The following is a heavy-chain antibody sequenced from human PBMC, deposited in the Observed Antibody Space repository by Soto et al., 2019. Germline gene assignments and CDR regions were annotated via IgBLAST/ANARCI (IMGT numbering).Heavy chain of an antibody. D-gene: IGHD1-26*01. CDR3: TAGSYYT. Sequence: VQLVESGGGLVQPGGSLKLSCAGYGFSFSGSDIHWVRQASGKGLEWVGRVRSKAKNYATAYDVSVKGRFTISRDDSKNMANLQMINLRTEDTALYYCTAGSYYTWGQGTLVTVSS. J-gene: IGHJ5*02. CDR2: VRSKAKNYAT. V-gene: IGHV3-73*01. CDR1: GFSFSGSD.